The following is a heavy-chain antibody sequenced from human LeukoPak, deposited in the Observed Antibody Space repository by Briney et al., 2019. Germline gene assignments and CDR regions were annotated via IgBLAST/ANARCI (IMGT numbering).Heavy chain of an antibody. D-gene: IGHD4-17*01. Sequence: ASVKVSCKASGYTFTSYGISWVRQAPGQGLEWMGWISAYNGNTNYAQKLQGRITMTTDTSTSTAYMELRSLRSDDTAVYYCARGDYGDYPYGMDVWGQGTTVTVSS. CDR2: ISAYNGNT. V-gene: IGHV1-18*01. CDR3: ARGDYGDYPYGMDV. J-gene: IGHJ6*02. CDR1: GYTFTSYG.